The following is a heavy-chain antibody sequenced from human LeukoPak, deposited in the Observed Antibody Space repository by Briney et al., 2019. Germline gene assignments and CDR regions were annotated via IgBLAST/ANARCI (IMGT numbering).Heavy chain of an antibody. CDR2: IKKDGSEK. CDR3: ARFGYSSGWSFDY. V-gene: IGHV3-7*01. CDR1: GFTFSSYW. D-gene: IGHD6-19*01. J-gene: IGHJ4*02. Sequence: GSLRLSCAVSGFTFSSYWMSWVRQAPGKGLEWVANIKKDGSEKYYVDSVKGRFTISRDNAKNSLYLQMNSLRAEDTAVYYCARFGYSSGWSFDYWGQGTLVTVSS.